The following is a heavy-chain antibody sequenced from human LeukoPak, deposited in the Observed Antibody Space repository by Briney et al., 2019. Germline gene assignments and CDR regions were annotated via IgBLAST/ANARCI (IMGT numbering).Heavy chain of an antibody. CDR1: GGSTSSGGYY. CDR2: IYYSGST. Sequence: SETLSLTCTVSGGSTSSGGYYWSWIRQHPGKGLEWIGYIYYSGSTYYNPSLKSRVTISVDTSKNQFSLKLSSVTAADTAVYYCARATEYYDSSGYYYYFDYWGQGTLVTVSS. CDR3: ARATEYYDSSGYYYYFDY. D-gene: IGHD3-22*01. V-gene: IGHV4-31*03. J-gene: IGHJ4*02.